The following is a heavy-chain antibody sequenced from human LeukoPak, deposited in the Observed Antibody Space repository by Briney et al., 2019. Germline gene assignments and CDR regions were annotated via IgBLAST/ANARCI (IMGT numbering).Heavy chain of an antibody. CDR2: ISGSGGGT. D-gene: IGHD5-18*01. Sequence: GGSLRLSCAASGFTVSSNCMSWVRQAPGKGLEWVSAISGSGGGTYYADSVKGRFTISRDNSKNTLYLQMDSLRAEDTAVYYCAKLDGIQLWFGYFDYWGQGTLVTVSS. CDR1: GFTVSSNC. J-gene: IGHJ4*02. CDR3: AKLDGIQLWFGYFDY. V-gene: IGHV3-23*01.